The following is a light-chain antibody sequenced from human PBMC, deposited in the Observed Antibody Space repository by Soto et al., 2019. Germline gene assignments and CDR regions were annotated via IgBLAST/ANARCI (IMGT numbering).Light chain of an antibody. Sequence: EIVLTQSPGTLSLSPGERATLSCRASQTVTSNYLAWYRQKPGQAPSLLIHGASCRATGIPDRFSGSWSGTDFTITTSRLEPEDFAVYYCQQYGSSPSITFGQGTRLDIK. CDR2: GAS. J-gene: IGKJ5*01. V-gene: IGKV3-20*01. CDR1: QTVTSNY. CDR3: QQYGSSPSIT.